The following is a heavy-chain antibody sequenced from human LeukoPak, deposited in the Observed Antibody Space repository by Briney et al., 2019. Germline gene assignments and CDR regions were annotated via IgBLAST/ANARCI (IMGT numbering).Heavy chain of an antibody. Sequence: GGSLRLSCAASGFTFGSYSMNWVRQAPGKGLEWVSYISSSYSTIYYADSVKGRFTISRDNAKNSLYLQMNSLRDEDTAVYFCASGVVFYDSSGSHFEYWGQGTLVTVSS. J-gene: IGHJ4*02. V-gene: IGHV3-48*02. CDR1: GFTFGSYS. D-gene: IGHD3-22*01. CDR2: ISSSYSTI. CDR3: ASGVVFYDSSGSHFEY.